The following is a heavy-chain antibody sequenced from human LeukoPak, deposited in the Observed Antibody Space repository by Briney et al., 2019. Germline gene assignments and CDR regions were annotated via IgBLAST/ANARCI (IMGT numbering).Heavy chain of an antibody. J-gene: IGHJ6*03. Sequence: ASVKVSCKASGYTFTSYDINWVRQATGQGLEWMGWMNPNSGSTGYAQKFQGRVTMTRNTSISTAYMELSSLRSEDTAVYYCARVWGGSTSSRSYYYYYYMDVWGKGTTVTVSS. CDR2: MNPNSGST. CDR3: ARVWGGSTSSRSYYYYYYMDV. D-gene: IGHD2-2*01. V-gene: IGHV1-8*01. CDR1: GYTFTSYD.